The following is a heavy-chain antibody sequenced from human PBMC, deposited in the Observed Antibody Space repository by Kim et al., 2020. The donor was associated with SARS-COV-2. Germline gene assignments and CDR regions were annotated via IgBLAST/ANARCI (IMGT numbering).Heavy chain of an antibody. D-gene: IGHD1-7*01. CDR3: ASLELQYFPLDY. J-gene: IGHJ4*02. CDR2: IYYSGST. CDR1: GGSISSSSYY. V-gene: IGHV4-39*07. Sequence: SETLSLTCTVSGGSISSSSYYWGWIRQPPGKGLEWIGSIYYSGSTYYNPSLKSRVTISVDTSKNQFSLKLSSVTAADTAVYYCASLELQYFPLDYWGQGTLVTVSS.